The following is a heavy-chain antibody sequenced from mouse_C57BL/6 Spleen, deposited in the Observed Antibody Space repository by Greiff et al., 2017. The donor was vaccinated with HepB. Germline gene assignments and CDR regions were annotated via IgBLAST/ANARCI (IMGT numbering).Heavy chain of an antibody. CDR3: ARLAGYYEYVDV. CDR2: IYPGSGNT. Sequence: VQLQQSGAELVRPGASVKLSCKASGYTFTDYYINWVKQRPGQGLEWIARIYPGSGNTYYNEKFKGKATLTAEKSSSTAYMQLSSLTSEDSAVYFCARLAGYYEYVDVWGTGATVTVAP. J-gene: IGHJ1*03. D-gene: IGHD2-3*01. CDR1: GYTFTDYY. V-gene: IGHV1-76*01.